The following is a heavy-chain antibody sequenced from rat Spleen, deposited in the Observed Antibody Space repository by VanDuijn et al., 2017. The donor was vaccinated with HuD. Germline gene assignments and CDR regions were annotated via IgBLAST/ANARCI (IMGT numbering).Heavy chain of an antibody. CDR2: ISYEGSST. CDR3: ARLPDDYFDY. J-gene: IGHJ2*01. CDR1: GFTFSDYY. D-gene: IGHD3-1*01. V-gene: IGHV5-22*01. Sequence: EVQLVESGGGLVQPGRSLKLSCAASGFTFSDYYMAWVRQAPKKGLEWVASISYEGSSTYYRDSVKGRFTISRDNAKNTQYLQMDSLRSEDTATYYCARLPDDYFDYWGQGVMVTVSS.